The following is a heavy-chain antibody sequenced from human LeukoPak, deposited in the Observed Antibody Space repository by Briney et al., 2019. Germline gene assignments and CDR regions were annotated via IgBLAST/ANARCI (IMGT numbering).Heavy chain of an antibody. Sequence: PSETQSLTCAVYGGSFSGYYWSWIRQPPGKGLEWTGEINHSGSTNYNPSLKSRVTISVDTSKNQFSLKLSSVTAADTAVYYCARVPYGDKYYGMDVWGQGTTVTVSS. V-gene: IGHV4-34*01. CDR1: GGSFSGYY. J-gene: IGHJ6*02. CDR3: ARVPYGDKYYGMDV. D-gene: IGHD4-17*01. CDR2: INHSGST.